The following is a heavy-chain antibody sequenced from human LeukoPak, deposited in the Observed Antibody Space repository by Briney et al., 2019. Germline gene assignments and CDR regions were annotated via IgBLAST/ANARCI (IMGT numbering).Heavy chain of an antibody. CDR3: ASVGYDSSGYYKDY. CDR1: GGSISSYY. D-gene: IGHD3-22*01. CDR2: IYYSGST. V-gene: IGHV4-59*01. J-gene: IGHJ4*02. Sequence: PSETLSLTCTVSGGSISSYYWSWIRQPPGKGLEWVGYIYYSGSTNYNPSIKRRVTISVDTSKHQFSLKLSSVTAADTAVYYCASVGYDSSGYYKDYWGQGTLVTVSS.